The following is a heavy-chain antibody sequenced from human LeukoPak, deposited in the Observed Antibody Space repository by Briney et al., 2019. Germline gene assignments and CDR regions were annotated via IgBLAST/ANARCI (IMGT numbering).Heavy chain of an antibody. CDR2: ISYDGSNK. J-gene: IGHJ4*02. Sequence: GRSLRLSCAAPGFTFSSYAMHWVRQAPGKGLEWVAVISYDGSNKYYADSVKGRFTISRDNSKNTLYLQMNSLRAEDTAVYYCARVVDSSSSPDYWGQGALVTVSS. V-gene: IGHV3-30-3*01. CDR1: GFTFSSYA. CDR3: ARVVDSSSSPDY. D-gene: IGHD6-6*01.